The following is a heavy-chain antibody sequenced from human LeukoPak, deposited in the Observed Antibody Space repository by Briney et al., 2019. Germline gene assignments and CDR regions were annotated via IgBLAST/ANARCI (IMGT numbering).Heavy chain of an antibody. CDR1: GGSFSGYY. V-gene: IGHV4-34*01. Sequence: SETLSLTRAVYGGSFSGYYWSWIRQPPGKGLEWIGEINHSGSTNYNPSLKSRVTISVDTSKNQFSLKLSSVTAADTAVYYCARTWIEHYYDSSGYSYYFDYWGQGTLVTVSS. CDR3: ARTWIEHYYDSSGYSYYFDY. D-gene: IGHD3-22*01. J-gene: IGHJ4*02. CDR2: INHSGST.